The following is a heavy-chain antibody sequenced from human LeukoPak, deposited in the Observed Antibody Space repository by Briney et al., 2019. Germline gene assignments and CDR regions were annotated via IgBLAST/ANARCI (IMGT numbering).Heavy chain of an antibody. CDR3: ARDRAGEVDY. Sequence: GGSLRLSCAASGFTFSSYSMNWVRQAPGKGLEWVSSISSSSSYIYYADTVKGRFTISRDNAKNSLYLQMNSLRAEDTAVYYCARDRAGEVDYWGQGTLVTVSS. D-gene: IGHD1-26*01. CDR1: GFTFSSYS. V-gene: IGHV3-21*01. CDR2: ISSSSSYI. J-gene: IGHJ4*02.